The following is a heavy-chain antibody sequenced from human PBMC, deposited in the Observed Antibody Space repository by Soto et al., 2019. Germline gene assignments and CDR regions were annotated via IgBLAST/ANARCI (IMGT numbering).Heavy chain of an antibody. D-gene: IGHD1-20*01. V-gene: IGHV4-59*01. CDR3: ARTRITSTAATFDP. CDR2: MSYSGSS. CDR1: GGSLSTYY. J-gene: IGHJ5*02. Sequence: SETLSLTCTVSGGSLSTYYWSWIRQPPGKGLEWIVYMSYSGSSNYNPSLKSRVIMSVDTSKNQVSLKLSSVTAADTAVYYCARTRITSTAATFDPWGQGTLVTVSS.